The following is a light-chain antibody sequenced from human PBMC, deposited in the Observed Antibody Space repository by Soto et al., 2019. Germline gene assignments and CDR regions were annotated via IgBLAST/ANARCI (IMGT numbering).Light chain of an antibody. CDR3: QQYYNTPVT. V-gene: IGKV4-1*01. CDR2: WAS. J-gene: IGKJ4*01. CDR1: QSVLYSSNNKNY. Sequence: DIVMTQSPDSLDVSLGERATINCKSSQSVLYSSNNKNYLAWYQQKPGQPPKLLIYWASTRESGVPDRFGGSGSGTDFTLTISSLQAEDVAVYYCQQYYNTPVTFGGGTKVEIK.